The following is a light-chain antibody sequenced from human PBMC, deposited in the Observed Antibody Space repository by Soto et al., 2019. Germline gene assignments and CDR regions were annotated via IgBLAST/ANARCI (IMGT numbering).Light chain of an antibody. CDR3: CSYAGGSTLL. CDR2: EGS. Sequence: QSALTQPVSVSGSPGQSITISCTGTSSDVGSYNLVSWYQQHPGKAPKLMIYEGSKRPSGVSNRFSGSKSGNTASLTISGLQAEDEADYYCCSYAGGSTLLFGGGTKLTVL. V-gene: IGLV2-23*01. CDR1: SSDVGSYNL. J-gene: IGLJ2*01.